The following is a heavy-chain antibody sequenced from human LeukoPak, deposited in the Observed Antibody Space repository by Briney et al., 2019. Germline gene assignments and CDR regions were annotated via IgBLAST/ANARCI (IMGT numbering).Heavy chain of an antibody. V-gene: IGHV1-2*02. J-gene: IGHJ4*02. CDR3: ARVQPVDYDFWSGYYGDFDY. CDR1: GYTFTGYY. Sequence: VASVKVSCKASGYTFTGYYMHWVRQAPGQGLEWVGWINPNSGGTNYAQKFQGRVTMTRDTSISTAYMELSRLRSDDTAVYYCARVQPVDYDFWSGYYGDFDYWGQGTLVTVSS. D-gene: IGHD3-3*01. CDR2: INPNSGGT.